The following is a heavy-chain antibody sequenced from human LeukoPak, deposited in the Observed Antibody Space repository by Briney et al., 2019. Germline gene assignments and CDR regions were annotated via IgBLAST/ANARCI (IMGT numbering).Heavy chain of an antibody. CDR2: IYDSGST. D-gene: IGHD6-13*01. Sequence: SETLSLTCTVSGGSIGSYYWSWIRQPPGKGLEWIGYIYDSGSTNYNPSLKSRVTISVDTSKNQFSLKLSSVTAADTAVYYCARLIAVAVNYFDYWGQGTLVTVSS. J-gene: IGHJ4*02. CDR1: GGSIGSYY. V-gene: IGHV4-59*12. CDR3: ARLIAVAVNYFDY.